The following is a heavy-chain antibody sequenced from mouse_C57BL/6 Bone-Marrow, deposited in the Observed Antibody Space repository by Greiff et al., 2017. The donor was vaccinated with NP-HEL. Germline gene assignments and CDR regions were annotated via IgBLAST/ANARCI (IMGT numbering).Heavy chain of an antibody. V-gene: IGHV1-5*01. J-gene: IGHJ2*01. Sequence: EVQLQQSGTVLARPGASVKMSCKTSGYTFTSYWMHWVKQRPGQGLEWIGAIYPGNSDTSYNQKFKGKAKLTAVTSASTAYMELSSLTNEDSAVYYCTHGSSYGDVDYWGQGTTLTVSS. CDR1: GYTFTSYW. D-gene: IGHD1-1*01. CDR2: IYPGNSDT. CDR3: THGSSYGDVDY.